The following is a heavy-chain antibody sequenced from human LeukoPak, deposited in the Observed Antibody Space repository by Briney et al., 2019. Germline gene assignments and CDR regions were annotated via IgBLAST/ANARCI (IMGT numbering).Heavy chain of an antibody. D-gene: IGHD2-15*01. J-gene: IGHJ4*02. CDR3: AKDGCPRSICSHFDY. Sequence: PSQTLSLTCTVSGDSISGGHYYWSWIRQHPGKGLEWIGYIHYSGSTNYTPSLKSRAFISVDTSKNQFSLKLTSVTAADTAVYYCAKDGCPRSICSHFDYWGQGTLVTVSS. CDR2: IHYSGST. V-gene: IGHV4-31*03. CDR1: GDSISGGHYY.